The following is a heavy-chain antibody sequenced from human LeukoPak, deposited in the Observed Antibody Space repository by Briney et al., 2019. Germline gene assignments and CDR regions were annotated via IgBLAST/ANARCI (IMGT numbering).Heavy chain of an antibody. J-gene: IGHJ4*02. Sequence: GGSLRLSCAASGFTLSSYWMSWVRQAPGKGLEWVANIKQDVSEKYYVDSVKGRFTISRDNAKNSLFLQMNSLRAEDTAVYYCARFRRFGFDFWGQGTLVTVSS. D-gene: IGHD3-3*01. V-gene: IGHV3-7*01. CDR2: IKQDVSEK. CDR1: GFTLSSYW. CDR3: ARFRRFGFDF.